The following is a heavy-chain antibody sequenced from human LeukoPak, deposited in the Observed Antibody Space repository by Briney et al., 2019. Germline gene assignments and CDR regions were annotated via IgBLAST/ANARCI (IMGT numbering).Heavy chain of an antibody. Sequence: GEPLKISFQGSGYSFTSYWIGWVRQMPGKGLEWMGIIYPGDSDTRYSPSFQGQVTISADKSISTAHLQWSSLKASDTAMYYCASLRYYDILTGYYFDYWGQGTLVTVSA. CDR3: ASLRYYDILTGYYFDY. J-gene: IGHJ4*02. CDR2: IYPGDSDT. D-gene: IGHD3-9*01. V-gene: IGHV5-51*01. CDR1: GYSFTSYW.